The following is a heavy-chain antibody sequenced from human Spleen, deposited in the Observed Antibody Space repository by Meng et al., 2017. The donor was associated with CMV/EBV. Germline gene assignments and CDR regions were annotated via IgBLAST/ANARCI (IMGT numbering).Heavy chain of an antibody. CDR2: IFYSGST. D-gene: IGHD2-2*01. J-gene: IGHJ4*02. CDR3: ARDGCSSTSCPIDY. V-gene: IGHV4-39*07. CDR1: GGSISSRTYY. Sequence: SETLSLTCTVSGGSISSRTYYWGWIRQPPGKGLEWIGSIFYSGSTYYNPSLKSRVTISVDTSKNQFSLKLSSVTAADTAVYYCARDGCSSTSCPIDYWGQGTLVTVS.